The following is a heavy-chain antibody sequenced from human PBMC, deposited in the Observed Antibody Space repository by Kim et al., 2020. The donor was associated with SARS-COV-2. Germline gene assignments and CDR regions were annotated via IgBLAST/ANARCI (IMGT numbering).Heavy chain of an antibody. CDR3: ARDGPVPYGSEKEYFDY. CDR1: GFTFSSYG. V-gene: IGHV3-33*01. J-gene: IGHJ4*02. D-gene: IGHD3-10*01. CDR2: IWYDGSNK. Sequence: GGSLRLSCAASGFTFSSYGMHWVRQAPGKGLEWVAVIWYDGSNKYYADSVKGRFTISRDNSKNTLYLQMNSLRAEDTAVYYCARDGPVPYGSEKEYFDYWGQGTLVTVSS.